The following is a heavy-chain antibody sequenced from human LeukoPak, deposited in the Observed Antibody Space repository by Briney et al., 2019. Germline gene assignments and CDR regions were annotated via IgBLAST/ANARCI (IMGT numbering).Heavy chain of an antibody. CDR2: IGTAGAT. CDR1: GFTFSSYD. CDR3: TRATAGFDY. J-gene: IGHJ4*02. Sequence: GESLRLSCAASGFTFSSYDMHWVRQTTGKGLEWVSGIGTAGATFYPGSVKGRFTISRENAKNSLYLQMNNLRVGDTAVYYCTRATAGFDYWGQGTLVTVSS. V-gene: IGHV3-13*01.